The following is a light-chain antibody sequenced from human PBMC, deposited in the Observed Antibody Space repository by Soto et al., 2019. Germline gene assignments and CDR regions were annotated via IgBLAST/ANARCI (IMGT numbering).Light chain of an antibody. CDR2: GAS. J-gene: IGKJ1*01. Sequence: EVVLTQSPATLSLSPGERATLSSRGSESVSSNLAWCQQKPGQAPRLLIQGASSRATGIPDRFSGSGSGTDFTLTINRLEPEDFAVYYCQQYGGMWTFGQGTKVDIE. V-gene: IGKV3-20*01. CDR3: QQYGGMWT. CDR1: ESVSSN.